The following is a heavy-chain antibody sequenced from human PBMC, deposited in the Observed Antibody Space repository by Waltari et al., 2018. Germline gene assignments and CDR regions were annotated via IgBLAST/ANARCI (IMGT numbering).Heavy chain of an antibody. J-gene: IGHJ3*02. CDR2: VIPIFGTP. Sequence: QVQLVQSGAEVKQPGASVKVSCKASGGTFAPYAITWVRQAPGQGLEWMGGVIPIFGTPNYAPKFQGRVTVSADPSTSTAYLEVRRLISEDTAVYYCAKREIGYAFDIWGHGTMVTVSS. CDR1: GGTFAPYA. CDR3: AKREIGYAFDI. V-gene: IGHV1-69*12. D-gene: IGHD1-26*01.